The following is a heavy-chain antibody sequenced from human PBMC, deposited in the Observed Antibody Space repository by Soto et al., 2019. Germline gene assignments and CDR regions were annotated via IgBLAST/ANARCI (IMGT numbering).Heavy chain of an antibody. CDR3: AREWWEQTPRPYYYYGMDV. D-gene: IGHD1-26*01. J-gene: IGHJ6*02. V-gene: IGHV3-30-3*01. CDR2: ISYDGSNK. CDR1: GFTFSSYA. Sequence: TGGSLRLSCAASGFTFSSYAMHWVRQAPGKGLEWVAVISYDGSNKYYADSVKGRFTISRDNSKNTLYLQMNSLRAEDTAVYYCAREWWEQTPRPYYYYGMDVWGQGTTVTVSS.